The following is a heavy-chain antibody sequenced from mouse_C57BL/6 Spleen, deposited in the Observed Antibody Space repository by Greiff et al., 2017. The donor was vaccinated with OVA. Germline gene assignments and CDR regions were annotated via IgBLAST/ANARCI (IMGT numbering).Heavy chain of an antibody. CDR2: IDPETGGT. V-gene: IGHV1-15*01. CDR3: TRRGYGLYAMDY. J-gene: IGHJ4*01. Sequence: VKLQQSGAELVRPGASVTLSCKASGYTFTDYEMHWVKQTPVHGLEWIGAIDPETGGTAYNQKFKGKAILTADKSSSTAYMELRSLTSEDSAVYYCTRRGYGLYAMDYWGQGTSVTVSS. D-gene: IGHD1-1*02. CDR1: GYTFTDYE.